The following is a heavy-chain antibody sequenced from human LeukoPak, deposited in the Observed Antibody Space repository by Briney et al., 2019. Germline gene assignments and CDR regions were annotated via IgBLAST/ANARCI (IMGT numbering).Heavy chain of an antibody. V-gene: IGHV3-48*01. CDR3: VRDWEDILTGYSRYYFDY. J-gene: IGHJ4*02. CDR2: INRDGDTM. D-gene: IGHD3-9*01. CDR1: GFTFSTYS. Sequence: GGSLRLSCAASGFTFSTYSMNWVRQAPGKGLEWVSYINRDGDTMYYADSVKGRFTISRDDANNALYLQMNSLRAEDTAVYYCVRDWEDILTGYSRYYFDYWGQGTLVTVSS.